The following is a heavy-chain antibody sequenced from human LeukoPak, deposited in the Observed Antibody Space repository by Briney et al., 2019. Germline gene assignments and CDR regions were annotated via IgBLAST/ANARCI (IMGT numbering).Heavy chain of an antibody. CDR2: INTNTGNP. CDR1: GYTFTNYA. CDR3: ARDFLNWYFDL. V-gene: IGHV7-4-1*02. J-gene: IGHJ2*01. Sequence: ASVKVSCKASGYTFTNYAIHWVRQAPGHRFEWMGWINTNTGNPTYAQGFTGRFVFSLDTSVSTAYLQISSLKAEDTAVYYCARDFLNWYFDLWGRGTLVTVSS.